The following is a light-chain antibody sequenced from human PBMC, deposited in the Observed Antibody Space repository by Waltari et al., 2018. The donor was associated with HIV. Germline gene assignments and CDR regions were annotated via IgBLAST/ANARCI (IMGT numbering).Light chain of an antibody. CDR3: QSYDMSQSGSLV. Sequence: QSVLTQPPSVSGAPGQRVTIACTGTRSNIGAGFDVHWYQQIPGNAPKLLIYDPNIRPSGVPDRFSGSKSGTSASLAITVLQSEDEADYYCQSYDMSQSGSLVFGGGTKLTVL. CDR1: RSNIGAGFD. CDR2: DPN. V-gene: IGLV1-40*01. J-gene: IGLJ2*01.